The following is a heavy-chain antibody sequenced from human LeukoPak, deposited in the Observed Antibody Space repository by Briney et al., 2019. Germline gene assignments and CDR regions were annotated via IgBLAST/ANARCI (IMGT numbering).Heavy chain of an antibody. CDR2: ISYDGSNK. D-gene: IGHD5-24*01. V-gene: IGHV3-30*18. CDR1: GFTFNTYG. Sequence: GSLRLSCAASGFTFNTYGMHWVRQAPGKGLEWVAVISYDGSNKYYADSVKGRFTISRDNSKNTLDLQMNSLRAEDTAVYYCAKVDGWLQAHFDYWGQGTLVTVSS. CDR3: AKVDGWLQAHFDY. J-gene: IGHJ4*02.